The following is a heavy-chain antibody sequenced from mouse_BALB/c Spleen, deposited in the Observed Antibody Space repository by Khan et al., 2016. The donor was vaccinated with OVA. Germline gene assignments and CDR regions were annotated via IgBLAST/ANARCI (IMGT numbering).Heavy chain of an antibody. J-gene: IGHJ2*01. CDR1: GYSITSDYA. D-gene: IGHD1-1*01. Sequence: EVQLQESGPGLVKPSQSLSLICTVTGYSITSDYAWNWIRQFPGNKLECMGFISYSGNTNYNPSLKSRISITRDTSKNQFFLQLNSVTTEDAATYYCARVYGGDFDYWGQGTTLTVSS. CDR3: ARVYGGDFDY. V-gene: IGHV3-2*02. CDR2: ISYSGNT.